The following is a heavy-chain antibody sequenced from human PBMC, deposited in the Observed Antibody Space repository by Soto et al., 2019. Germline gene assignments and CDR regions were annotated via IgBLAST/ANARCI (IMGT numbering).Heavy chain of an antibody. Sequence: GGSLRLSCAASGFTFSSYSMNWVRQAPGKGLEWVSYISSSSSTIYYADSVKGRFTISRDNAKNSLYLQMNSLRDEDTAVYYCASGSAFSSGWTLDAFDIWGQGTMVTVSS. CDR3: ASGSAFSSGWTLDAFDI. CDR2: ISSSSSTI. CDR1: GFTFSSYS. V-gene: IGHV3-48*02. J-gene: IGHJ3*02. D-gene: IGHD6-19*01.